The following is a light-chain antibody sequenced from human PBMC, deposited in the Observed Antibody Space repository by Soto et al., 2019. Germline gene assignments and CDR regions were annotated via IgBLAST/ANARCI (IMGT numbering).Light chain of an antibody. CDR2: SAS. CDR3: QQYIHGYT. Sequence: EVVMTQSPATLSVFPGERVTLSCRASHSVSTSLAWYQQKPDQAPRLLIYSASTRATGIPARFSGSGSGTEFTLTINSLESEDFAVYYCQQYIHGYTFGQGTKLEIK. J-gene: IGKJ2*01. V-gene: IGKV3-15*01. CDR1: HSVSTS.